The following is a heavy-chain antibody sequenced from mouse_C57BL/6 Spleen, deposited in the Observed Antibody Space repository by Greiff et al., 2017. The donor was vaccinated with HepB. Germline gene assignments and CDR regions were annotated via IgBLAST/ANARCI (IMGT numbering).Heavy chain of an antibody. V-gene: IGHV14-2*01. J-gene: IGHJ3*01. CDR2: IDPEDGET. CDR3: ARSYYSNFAY. Sequence: VQLQQSGAELVKPGASVKLSCTASGFNIKDYYMHWVKQRTEQGLEWIGRIDPEDGETKYAPNFQGQATITADTSSNTAYLQRSSLTSEDTAVYDCARSYYSNFAYWGQGILVTVSA. D-gene: IGHD2-5*01. CDR1: GFNIKDYY.